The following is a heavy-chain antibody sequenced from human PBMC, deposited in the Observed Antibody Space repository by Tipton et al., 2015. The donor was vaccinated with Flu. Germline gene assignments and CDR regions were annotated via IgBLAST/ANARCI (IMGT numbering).Heavy chain of an antibody. Sequence: QVQLVQSGAEVTKPGASVKVSCTSSGYTFTSHGFAWVRQAPGQGLEWLGWTSPFNGKTSYAQKFQDRVIMTTDTSTNTAHMELMSLRSDDTAVYYCARVRLGYFHESSGYAAESLYHFDYWGQGTLVTVSS. CDR3: ARVRLGYFHESSGYAAESLYHFDY. D-gene: IGHD3-22*01. CDR2: TSPFNGKT. J-gene: IGHJ4*02. V-gene: IGHV1-18*04. CDR1: GYTFTSHG.